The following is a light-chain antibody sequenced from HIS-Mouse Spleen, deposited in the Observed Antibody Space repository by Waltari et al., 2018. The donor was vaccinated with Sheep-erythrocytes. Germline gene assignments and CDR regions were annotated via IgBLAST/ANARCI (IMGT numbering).Light chain of an antibody. V-gene: IGLV2-11*01. Sequence: QSALTQPRSVSGSPGQSVTISCTGTSSDVGCYNYVSWYQQHPGKAPKLMIYDVSKRPSGVSNRFSGSKSGTTASLTISGLQAEDEADYYCCSYAGSSTPWVFGGGTKLTVL. J-gene: IGLJ3*02. CDR1: SSDVGCYNY. CDR3: CSYAGSSTPWV. CDR2: DVS.